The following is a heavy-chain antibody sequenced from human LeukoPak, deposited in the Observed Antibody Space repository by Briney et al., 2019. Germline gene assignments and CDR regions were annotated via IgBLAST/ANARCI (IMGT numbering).Heavy chain of an antibody. CDR3: ARDRYDSSGYYLEGFDP. CDR1: GGSISSYY. Sequence: SETLSLTCTVSGGSISSYYWSWIRQPPGKGLEWIGSIYYSGSTYYNPSLKSRVTISVDTSKNQFSLKLSSVTAADTAVYYCARDRYDSSGYYLEGFDPWGQGTLVTVSS. CDR2: IYYSGST. J-gene: IGHJ5*02. D-gene: IGHD3-22*01. V-gene: IGHV4-59*12.